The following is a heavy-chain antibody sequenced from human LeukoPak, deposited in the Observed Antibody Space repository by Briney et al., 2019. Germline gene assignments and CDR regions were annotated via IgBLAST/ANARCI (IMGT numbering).Heavy chain of an antibody. CDR1: GYTFTSYG. D-gene: IGHD6-19*01. Sequence: ASVKVSCKASGYTFTSYGISWVRQAPGQGLEWMGWISAYNGITNYAQKLQGRVTMTTDTSTSTAYMELRSLRSDDTAVYYCARHYSSGWYLVSWFDPWGQGTLVTVSS. CDR2: ISAYNGIT. V-gene: IGHV1-18*01. CDR3: ARHYSSGWYLVSWFDP. J-gene: IGHJ5*02.